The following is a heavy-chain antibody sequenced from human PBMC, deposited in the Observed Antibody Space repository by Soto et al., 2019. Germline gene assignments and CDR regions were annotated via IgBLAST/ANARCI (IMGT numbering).Heavy chain of an antibody. CDR3: ARTCPPVDY. CDR1: GYTFYSYA. CDR2: IITYNGNT. Sequence: QVQLVQSGAEVKKPGASVKVSCKASGYTFYSYAISGVRQAPGQGLEWMGWIITYNGNTNYAQKLQGRVTMTTDTSTTAAYMDRRSLRSDDTAVYYSARTCPPVDYWGQGTLVTFSS. J-gene: IGHJ4*02. V-gene: IGHV1-18*01.